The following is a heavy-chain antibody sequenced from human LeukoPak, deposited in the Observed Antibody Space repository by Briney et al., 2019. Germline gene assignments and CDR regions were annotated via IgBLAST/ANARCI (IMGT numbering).Heavy chain of an antibody. CDR1: GFTFSSYW. Sequence: GALRLSCAASGFTFSSYWMHWVRQTPGKGLMWVSRIKSDGSTIYADSVQGRFTISRDNAKNMVYLQMNSLRAEDTAVYYCARRAGGYSHPYDYWGQGTLVTVSS. J-gene: IGHJ4*02. V-gene: IGHV3-74*01. D-gene: IGHD4-23*01. CDR3: ARRAGGYSHPYDY. CDR2: IKSDGST.